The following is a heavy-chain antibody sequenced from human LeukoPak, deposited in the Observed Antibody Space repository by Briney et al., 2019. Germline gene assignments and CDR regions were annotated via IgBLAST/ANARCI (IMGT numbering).Heavy chain of an antibody. J-gene: IGHJ4*02. Sequence: SGPTLVNPSETLSLTCTVSGGSISSYYWSWIRQPPGKGLEWIGYISYSGSTNYNPSLKSRVTISVDTSKNQLSLKLNSVTAADTAVYYCARYIWGSYPTFEDYWGQGFLVTVSS. D-gene: IGHD3-16*02. CDR3: ARYIWGSYPTFEDY. CDR2: ISYSGST. CDR1: GGSISSYY. V-gene: IGHV4-59*01.